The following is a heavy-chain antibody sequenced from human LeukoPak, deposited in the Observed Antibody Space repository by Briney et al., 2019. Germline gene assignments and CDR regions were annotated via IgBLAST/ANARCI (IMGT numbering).Heavy chain of an antibody. Sequence: GSLRLSCAASGFTVSSNYMSWVRQPAGKGLEWVSVPYSGGATFYADSVKGRFTISRDTSKNTLYLQMNDLRADDTAVYYCTKLKGWYGEGFFDYWGQGTLVTVSS. CDR3: TKLKGWYGEGFFDY. CDR2: PYSGGAT. D-gene: IGHD6-19*01. J-gene: IGHJ4*02. CDR1: GFTVSSNY. V-gene: IGHV3-53*01.